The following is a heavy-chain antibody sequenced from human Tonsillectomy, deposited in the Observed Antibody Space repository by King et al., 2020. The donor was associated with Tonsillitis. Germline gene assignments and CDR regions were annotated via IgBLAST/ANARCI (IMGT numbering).Heavy chain of an antibody. D-gene: IGHD6-13*01. Sequence: VQLVESGGGLVQPGGSLRLSCAASVFTFSSYWMSWVRQAPGKGLEWVANIKQDGSGKDYLDSVKGRFTISRDNAKNSLYLQMNSLRAEDTAVYYCARDQVGSWFDAFDIWGQGTMVTVSS. CDR3: ARDQVGSWFDAFDI. CDR1: VFTFSSYW. V-gene: IGHV3-7*01. J-gene: IGHJ3*02. CDR2: IKQDGSGK.